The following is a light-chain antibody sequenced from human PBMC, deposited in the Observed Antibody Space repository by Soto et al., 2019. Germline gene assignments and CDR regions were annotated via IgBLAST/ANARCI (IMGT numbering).Light chain of an antibody. V-gene: IGKV1-5*03. CDR1: QSISSW. Sequence: DIQMTQSPSTLSAAGGDRVTITCRASQSISSWLAWYQQKPGRAPKLLIYKASSLETGVPSRFSGSGSGTEFTLIISRLPPDDFASYYCQQYGSSSPWTFGQGTKVEIK. CDR2: KAS. J-gene: IGKJ1*01. CDR3: QQYGSSSPWT.